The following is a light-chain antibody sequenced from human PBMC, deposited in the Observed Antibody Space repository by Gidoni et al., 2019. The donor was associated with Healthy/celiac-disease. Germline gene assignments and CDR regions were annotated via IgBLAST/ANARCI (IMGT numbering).Light chain of an antibody. CDR3: QQYGSSPWT. V-gene: IGKV3-20*01. Sequence: EIVLTQSPGTLSLSPGERATLSCRASHSVSSSYLAWYQQTPGQAPRLLIYRASSRATGIPDRFSGSGSGTDFTLTISRLEPEDFAVYYCQQYGSSPWTFGQGTKVEIK. J-gene: IGKJ1*01. CDR2: RAS. CDR1: HSVSSSY.